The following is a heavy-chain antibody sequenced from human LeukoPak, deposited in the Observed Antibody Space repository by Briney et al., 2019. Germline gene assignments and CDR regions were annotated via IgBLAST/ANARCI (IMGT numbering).Heavy chain of an antibody. CDR3: ARDFDDSSGYWAGGYDY. V-gene: IGHV3-48*04. J-gene: IGHJ4*02. CDR1: GFTFSSYS. D-gene: IGHD3-22*01. Sequence: PGGSLRLSCAASGFTFSSYSMNWVRQAPGKGLEWVSYISSSSSTIYYADSVKGRFTISRDNAKNSLYLQMNSLRAEDTAVYYCARDFDDSSGYWAGGYDYWGQGTLVTVSS. CDR2: ISSSSSTI.